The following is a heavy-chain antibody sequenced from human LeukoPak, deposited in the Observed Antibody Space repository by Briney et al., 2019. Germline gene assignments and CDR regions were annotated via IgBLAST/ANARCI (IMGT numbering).Heavy chain of an antibody. J-gene: IGHJ5*02. CDR1: GYSISSGYY. V-gene: IGHV4-38-2*02. CDR3: ARGYSSSWYFNWFDP. CDR2: IYHSGTT. D-gene: IGHD6-13*01. Sequence: ETLSLTCTVSGYSISSGYYWGWIRQPPGKGLEWIGSIYHSGTTYYNPSLKSRVTISVDTSKNQFSLKLTSVTAADTAVYYCARGYSSSWYFNWFDPWGQGTLVTVSS.